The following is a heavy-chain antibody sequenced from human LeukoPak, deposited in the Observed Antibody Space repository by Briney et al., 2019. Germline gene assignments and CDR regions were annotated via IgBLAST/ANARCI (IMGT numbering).Heavy chain of an antibody. J-gene: IGHJ4*02. CDR3: ARYYYGSGSYYFDY. D-gene: IGHD3-10*01. CDR2: IKQDGSEK. V-gene: IGHV3-7*01. CDR1: GFTSSSYW. Sequence: PGGSLRLSCAASGFTSSSYWMSWVRQAPGKGLEWVANIKQDGSEKYYVDSVKGRFTISRDNAKNSLYLQMNSLRAEDTAVYYCARYYYGSGSYYFDYWGQGTLVTVSS.